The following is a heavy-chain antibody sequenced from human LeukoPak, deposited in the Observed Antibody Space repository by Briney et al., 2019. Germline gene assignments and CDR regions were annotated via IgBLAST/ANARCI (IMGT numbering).Heavy chain of an antibody. D-gene: IGHD1-14*01. CDR1: GFTFSSYS. CDR2: ISSSSSTI. V-gene: IGHV3-48*01. Sequence: PGGSLRLSCAASGFTFSSYSMNWVRQAPGKGLEWVSYISSSSSTICYADSVKGRFTISRDNAKNSLYLQMNSLRAEDTAVYYCARDSGIWYFDLWGRGTLVTVSS. CDR3: ARDSGIWYFDL. J-gene: IGHJ2*01.